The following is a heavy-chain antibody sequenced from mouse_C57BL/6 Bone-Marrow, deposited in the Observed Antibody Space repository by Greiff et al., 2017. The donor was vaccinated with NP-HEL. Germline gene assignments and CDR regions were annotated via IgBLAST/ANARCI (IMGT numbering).Heavy chain of an antibody. V-gene: IGHV1-81*01. J-gene: IGHJ1*03. CDR1: GYTFTSYG. CDR3: ASRDFYWYFDV. CDR2: IYPRSGNT. D-gene: IGHD3-1*01. Sequence: VQLQQSGAELARPGASVKLSCKASGYTFTSYGISWVKQRTGQGLEWIGEIYPRSGNTYYNEKFKGKATLTADKSSSTAYMELRSLTSDDSAVYFCASRDFYWYFDVWGTGTTVTVSS.